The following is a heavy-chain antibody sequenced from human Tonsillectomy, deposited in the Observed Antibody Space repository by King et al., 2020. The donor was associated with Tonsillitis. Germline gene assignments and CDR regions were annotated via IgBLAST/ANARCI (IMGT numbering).Heavy chain of an antibody. D-gene: IGHD3-3*01. CDR2: IYYSGST. Sequence: VQLQESGPGLVKPSETLSLTCTVSGGSISSYYWSWIRQPPGKGLEWIGYIYYSGSTNYNPSLKSRVTISVDTSKNQFSLKRGSVTAADTAVYYCARHVLVEWSTSYYFDYWGQGTLVTVSS. J-gene: IGHJ4*02. CDR1: GGSISSYY. CDR3: ARHVLVEWSTSYYFDY. V-gene: IGHV4-59*08.